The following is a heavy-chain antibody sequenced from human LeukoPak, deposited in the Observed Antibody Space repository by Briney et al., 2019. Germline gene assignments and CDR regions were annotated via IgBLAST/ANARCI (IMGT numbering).Heavy chain of an antibody. CDR1: GFTFSSYG. V-gene: IGHV3-30*02. CDR3: AKDELGYCSGGSCYSPAYYYYYMDV. D-gene: IGHD2-15*01. Sequence: GGSLRLSCAASGFTFSSYGMHWVRQAPGKGPEWVAFIRYDGSNKYYADSVKGRFTISRDNSKNTLYLQMNSLRAEDTAVYYCAKDELGYCSGGSCYSPAYYYYYMDVWGKGTTVTISS. CDR2: IRYDGSNK. J-gene: IGHJ6*03.